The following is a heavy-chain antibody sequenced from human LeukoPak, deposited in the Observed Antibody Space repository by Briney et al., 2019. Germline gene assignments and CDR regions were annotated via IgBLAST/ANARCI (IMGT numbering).Heavy chain of an antibody. Sequence: GGSLRLSCAPSGFTFSTYAMIWVRQAPGQGLEWVSAISGNGGGTYYADSVKGRFTISRDNSKNTLYLQMNSLRAEDTAVYYCARLGELSNTDYWGQGTLVTVSS. CDR3: ARLGELSNTDY. CDR1: GFTFSTYA. D-gene: IGHD3-16*02. V-gene: IGHV3-23*01. CDR2: ISGNGGGT. J-gene: IGHJ4*02.